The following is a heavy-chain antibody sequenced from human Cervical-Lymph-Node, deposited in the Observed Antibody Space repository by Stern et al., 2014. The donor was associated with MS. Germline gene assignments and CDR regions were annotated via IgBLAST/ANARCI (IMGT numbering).Heavy chain of an antibody. J-gene: IGHJ6*02. V-gene: IGHV2-70*11. D-gene: IGHD2-2*01. CDR1: GYSLTTSGMC. CDR2: IDWDDDK. Sequence: SGPALVKPTQTLTLTCTLSGYSLTTSGMCVNWIRQPPGKALEWLARIDWDDDKHFSTSLKTRLTLSKDTSKNQVVLTMTNMDPVDTATYFCARGIVVVPAVPYYYAMDVWGQGTSVTVSS. CDR3: ARGIVVVPAVPYYYAMDV.